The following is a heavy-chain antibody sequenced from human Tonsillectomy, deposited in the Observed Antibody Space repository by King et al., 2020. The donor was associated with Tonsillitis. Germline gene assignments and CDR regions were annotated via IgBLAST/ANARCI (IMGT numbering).Heavy chain of an antibody. CDR2: IWYDGSNK. J-gene: IGHJ4*02. V-gene: IGHV3-33*01. CDR1: GFTFSSYG. D-gene: IGHD3-9*01. CDR3: ARDTPPYDILTGLDY. Sequence: VQLVESGGGVVQPGRSLRLSCAASGFTFSSYGMHWVRQAPGKGLEWVAVIWYDGSNKYYADSVKGRFTISRDNSKNTLYLQMNSLRAEDTAVYYCARDTPPYDILTGLDYWGQGTLVTVSS.